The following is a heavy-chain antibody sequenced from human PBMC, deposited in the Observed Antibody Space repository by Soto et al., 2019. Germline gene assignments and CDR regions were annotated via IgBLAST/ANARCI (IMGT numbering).Heavy chain of an antibody. CDR3: ARAAGLY. J-gene: IGHJ4*02. D-gene: IGHD3-10*01. CDR1: GLTVSSNY. V-gene: IGHV3-66*01. Sequence: EVQLVESGGGLVQPGGSLRLSCAASGLTVSSNYMSWVRQAPGKGLEWLSVIYSDGTTYYGDSVKGRFTISRDNSKNTLYLQMTSLRAEDTAVSYCARAAGLYWGQGTLVSVSS. CDR2: IYSDGTT.